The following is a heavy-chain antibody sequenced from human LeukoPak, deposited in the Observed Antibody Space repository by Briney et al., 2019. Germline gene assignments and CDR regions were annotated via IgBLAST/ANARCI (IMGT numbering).Heavy chain of an antibody. CDR2: INHSGST. D-gene: IGHD1-26*01. CDR1: GGSFSGYY. CDR3: ARGLVGATNKTFDY. V-gene: IGHV4-34*01. J-gene: IGHJ4*02. Sequence: SETLSLTCAVCGGSFSGYYWSWIRQPPGKGLEWIGEINHSGSTNYNPSLKSRVTISVDTSKNQFSLKLSSVTAADTAVYYCARGLVGATNKTFDYWGQGTLVTVSS.